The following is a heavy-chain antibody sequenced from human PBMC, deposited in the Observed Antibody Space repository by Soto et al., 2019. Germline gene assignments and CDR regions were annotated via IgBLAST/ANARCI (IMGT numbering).Heavy chain of an antibody. CDR2: INPNSDST. CDR1: GYTFTDNY. D-gene: IGHD2-2*01. J-gene: IGHJ6*02. CDR3: ARERGYCSSSTCYSYALDV. V-gene: IGHV1-2*02. Sequence: ASVKVSCKASGYTFTDNYIHWVRQAPGQGLEWVGWINPNSDSTDYAQKFQGRVTMTRDTSISTAYMEVGRLRSDDTAVYYCARERGYCSSSTCYSYALDVWGQGTTVTVSS.